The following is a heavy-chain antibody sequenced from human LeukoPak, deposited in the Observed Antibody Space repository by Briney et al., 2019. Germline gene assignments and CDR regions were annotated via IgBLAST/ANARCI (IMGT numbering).Heavy chain of an antibody. CDR2: ISGSGGST. D-gene: IGHD3-22*01. V-gene: IGHV3-23*01. CDR1: GFTFSSYA. J-gene: IGHJ4*02. Sequence: GGSLRLSCAASGFTFSSYAMSWVRQAPGKGLEWVSAISGSGGSTYYADSVKGRFTISRDNSKNTLYLQMNSLRAEDTAVYYCSKARSSSYPISCLDYWGQGTLVTVSS. CDR3: SKARSSSYPISCLDY.